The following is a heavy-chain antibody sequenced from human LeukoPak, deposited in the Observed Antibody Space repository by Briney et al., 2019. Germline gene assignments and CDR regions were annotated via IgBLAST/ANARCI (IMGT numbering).Heavy chain of an antibody. CDR1: GFTFADYA. CDR3: AKDRTYYDFWSGYTVDY. D-gene: IGHD3-3*01. J-gene: IGHJ4*02. CDR2: ISWNSAYV. Sequence: PGRSLRLSCAASGFTFADYAMHWVRQAPGKGLEWVSGISWNSAYVGYADSVKGRFSISRDNAKNSVSLQMNSLRAEDTAVYYCAKDRTYYDFWSGYTVDYWGQGTLVTVSS. V-gene: IGHV3-9*01.